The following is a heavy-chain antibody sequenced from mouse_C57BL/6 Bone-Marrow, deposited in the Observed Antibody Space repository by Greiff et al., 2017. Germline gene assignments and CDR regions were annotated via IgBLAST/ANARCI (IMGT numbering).Heavy chain of an antibody. CDR1: GFTFSDYG. J-gene: IGHJ3*01. CDR2: ISSGSSTI. D-gene: IGHD6-1*01. Sequence: EVNVVESGGGLVKPGGSLKLSCAASGFTFSDYGMHWVRQAPEKGLEWVAYISSGSSTIYYADTVKGRFTISRDNAKTTLFLQMTSLRSEDTAMYYCARGAVQAWFAYWGQGTLVTVSA. V-gene: IGHV5-17*01. CDR3: ARGAVQAWFAY.